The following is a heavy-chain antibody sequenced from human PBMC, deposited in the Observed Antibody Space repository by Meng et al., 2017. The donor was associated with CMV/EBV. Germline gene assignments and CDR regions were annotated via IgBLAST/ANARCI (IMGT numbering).Heavy chain of an antibody. CDR2: ISGSGGST. CDR1: GFTFSSYA. J-gene: IGHJ4*02. D-gene: IGHD2-2*01. Sequence: GESLKISCAASGFTFSSYAMSWVRQAPGKGLEWVSAISGSGGSTCYADSVKGRFTISRDNSKNTLYLQMNSLRAEDTAVYYCAKNEGYCSSTSCRRYFDYWGQGTLVTVSS. V-gene: IGHV3-23*01. CDR3: AKNEGYCSSTSCRRYFDY.